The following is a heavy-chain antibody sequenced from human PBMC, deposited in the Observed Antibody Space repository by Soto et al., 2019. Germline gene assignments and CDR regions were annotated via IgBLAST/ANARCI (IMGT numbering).Heavy chain of an antibody. J-gene: IGHJ4*02. CDR3: ARDYYKYYDSSGYYRSPAY. CDR1: GFTFSSYA. D-gene: IGHD3-22*01. V-gene: IGHV3-30-3*01. Sequence: PGGSLRLSCAASGFTFSSYAMHWVRQAPGKGLEWVALISYDGSDKDYADSVKGRFTISRDNSRNTLFLQMNSLRAEDTVVYYCARDYYKYYDSSGYYRSPAYWGQGTLVTVS. CDR2: ISYDGSDK.